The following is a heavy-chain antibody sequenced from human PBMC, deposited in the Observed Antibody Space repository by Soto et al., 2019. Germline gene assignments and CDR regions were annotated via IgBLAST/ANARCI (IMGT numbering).Heavy chain of an antibody. Sequence: GGSLRLSCAASGFSLSRHAMNWVRQAPGKGLEWVAIISYDGSTKYYADSVRGRFTISRDNSKNTVSLDLNSLRAEDTAVYYCARAQSSTVITSSHFDPWGQGTLVTVSS. D-gene: IGHD4-17*01. CDR2: ISYDGSTK. CDR3: ARAQSSTVITSSHFDP. J-gene: IGHJ5*02. V-gene: IGHV3-30-3*01. CDR1: GFSLSRHA.